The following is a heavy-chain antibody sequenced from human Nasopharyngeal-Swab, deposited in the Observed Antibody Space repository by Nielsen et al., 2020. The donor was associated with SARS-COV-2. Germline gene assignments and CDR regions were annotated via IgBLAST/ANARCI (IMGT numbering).Heavy chain of an antibody. CDR2: ISGSGGST. J-gene: IGHJ1*01. D-gene: IGHD6-6*01. Sequence: WIRQPPGKGLEWVSAISGSGGSTYYADSVKGRFTISRDNSKNTLYLQMNSLRAEDTAVYYCAKGYSSLSGSFQHWGQGTLVTVSS. V-gene: IGHV3-23*01. CDR3: AKGYSSLSGSFQH.